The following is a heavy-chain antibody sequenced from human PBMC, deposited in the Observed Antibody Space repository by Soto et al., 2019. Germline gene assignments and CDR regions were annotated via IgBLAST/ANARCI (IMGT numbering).Heavy chain of an antibody. CDR1: GFTFSSYW. CDR3: ASSSWYSNIFDY. CDR2: INSDGSST. Sequence: EVQLVESGGGLVQPGGSLRLSCAASGFTFSSYWMHWVRQAPGKGLVWVSRINSDGSSTSYADSVKGRFTISRDNAKNTLYLQMNSLRAEDTAVYYCASSSWYSNIFDYWGQGTLVTVSS. J-gene: IGHJ4*02. D-gene: IGHD6-13*01. V-gene: IGHV3-74*01.